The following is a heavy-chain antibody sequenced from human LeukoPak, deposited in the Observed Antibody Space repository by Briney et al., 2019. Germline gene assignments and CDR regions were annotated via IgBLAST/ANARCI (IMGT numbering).Heavy chain of an antibody. CDR2: ISADSTNT. CDR3: ATLMYATGRQGFDS. CDR1: GFAFRIFP. Sequence: GGSLRLSCAASGFAFRIFPMIWARQAPGKGLERVSSISADSTNTNYADSAKGRFTVSRDNSKRTLYLQMNSLRVEDTALYYCATLMYATGRQGFDSWGQGTRVTVSS. D-gene: IGHD2-8*01. J-gene: IGHJ4*02. V-gene: IGHV3-23*01.